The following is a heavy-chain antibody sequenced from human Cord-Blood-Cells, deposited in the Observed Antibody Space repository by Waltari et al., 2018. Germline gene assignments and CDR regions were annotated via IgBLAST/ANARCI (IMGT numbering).Heavy chain of an antibody. Sequence: QVQLVPSGAEVKKPGASVKVSCKASGYTFTSYGISWVRQAPGQGLEWMGWISAYNGNTNYAQKLQGRVTMTTDTSTSTAYMELRSLRSDDTAVYYCARDLGGITIFGVVQRINWFDPWGQGTLVTVSS. CDR3: ARDLGGITIFGVVQRINWFDP. J-gene: IGHJ5*02. D-gene: IGHD3-3*01. V-gene: IGHV1-18*01. CDR1: GYTFTSYG. CDR2: ISAYNGNT.